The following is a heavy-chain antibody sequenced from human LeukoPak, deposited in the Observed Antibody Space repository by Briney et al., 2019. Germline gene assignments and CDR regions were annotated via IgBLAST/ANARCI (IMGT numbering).Heavy chain of an antibody. CDR3: ARPTYSSGSDYMDV. CDR1: GGSISSGSYY. Sequence: SQTLSLTCTVSGGSISSGSYYWSWIRQPAGKGLEWIGRIYTSGSTNYNPSLKSRVTISADTSKNQFSLKLSSVTAADTAVYYCARPTYSSGSDYMDVWGKGTTVTASS. CDR2: IYTSGST. V-gene: IGHV4-61*02. D-gene: IGHD6-19*01. J-gene: IGHJ6*03.